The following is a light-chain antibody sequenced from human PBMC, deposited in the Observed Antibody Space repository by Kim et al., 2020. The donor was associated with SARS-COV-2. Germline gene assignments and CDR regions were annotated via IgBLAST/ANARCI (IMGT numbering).Light chain of an antibody. CDR3: QSFDGTNVI. CDR2: EDK. V-gene: IGLV6-57*03. CDR1: SGGIASNY. Sequence: GKTITISCTRHSGGIASNYVQWYRQRPGSAPILVIFEDKQRPSGVPDRFSGSFDSSSNSASLTISSLETEDEADYYCQSFDGTNVIFGGGTQLTVL. J-gene: IGLJ2*01.